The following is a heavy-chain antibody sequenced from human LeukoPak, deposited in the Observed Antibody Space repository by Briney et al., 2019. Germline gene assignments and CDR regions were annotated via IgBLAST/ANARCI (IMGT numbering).Heavy chain of an antibody. D-gene: IGHD3-3*01. CDR2: IYYSGST. V-gene: IGHV4-59*01. Sequence: SETLSLTCTVSGGSISSYYWSWIRQPPGKGLEWIGYIYYSGSTNYNPSLKSRVTISVDTSKNQFSLKLSSVTAADTAVHYCARDHGFWSGPYYYMDVWGKGTTVTVSS. CDR1: GGSISSYY. J-gene: IGHJ6*03. CDR3: ARDHGFWSGPYYYMDV.